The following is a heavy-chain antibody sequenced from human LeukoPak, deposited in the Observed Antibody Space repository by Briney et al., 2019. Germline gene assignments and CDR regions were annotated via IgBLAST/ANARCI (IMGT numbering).Heavy chain of an antibody. CDR2: FDPEDGKA. Sequence: ASVKVSCKVSGYTLTELSMHWVRQPPGKGLEWMGGFDPEDGKAIYAQKFQGRVTMTEDTSTDTAYMELSSLRSEDTAVYYCTTNRDILTGSMFLNPGKMSKWGQGTLVTVSS. D-gene: IGHD3-9*01. J-gene: IGHJ4*02. V-gene: IGHV1-24*01. CDR1: GYTLTELS. CDR3: TTNRDILTGSMFLNPGKMSK.